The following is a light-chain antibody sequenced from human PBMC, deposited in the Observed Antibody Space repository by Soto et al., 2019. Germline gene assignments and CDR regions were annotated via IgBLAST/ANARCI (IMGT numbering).Light chain of an antibody. J-gene: IGKJ2*01. V-gene: IGKV3-20*01. CDR2: AAS. CDR1: RSLSSSY. Sequence: EIVLTQSPGTLSLSPGERPTLSCRASRSLSSSYVVWYQQKPGQAPRLLIYAASRRATGIPDRFSGSGSATEYTLTISRLEPEDFAVYYCQQQGTFGQGTKLEIK. CDR3: QQQGT.